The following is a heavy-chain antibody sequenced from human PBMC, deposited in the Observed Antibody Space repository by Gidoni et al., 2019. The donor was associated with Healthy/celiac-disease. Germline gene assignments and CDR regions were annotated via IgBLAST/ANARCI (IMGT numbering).Heavy chain of an antibody. J-gene: IGHJ3*02. Sequence: SGFTFSSYGMHWVRQSPGKGLAWVAVISYDGRNKYYADSVKGRFTISRDNSKKTLYLQMNSLRAEDTAVYYCAKGYDYIWGSYLSDAFDIWGQGTMVTVSS. CDR3: AKGYDYIWGSYLSDAFDI. CDR2: ISYDGRNK. D-gene: IGHD3-16*02. CDR1: GFTFSSYG. V-gene: IGHV3-30*18.